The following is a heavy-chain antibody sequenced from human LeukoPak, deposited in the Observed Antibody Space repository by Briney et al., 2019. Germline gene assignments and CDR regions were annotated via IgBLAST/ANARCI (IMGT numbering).Heavy chain of an antibody. V-gene: IGHV1-69*13. CDR2: IIPIFGTA. Sequence: SVKVSCKASGGTFSSYAISWVRQAPGQGLEWMGGIIPIFGTANYAQKFQGRVTITADESTSTAYMELSSLRSEDTAVYYCARDSSSWSNWFDPWGQGTLVTVSS. D-gene: IGHD6-13*01. CDR1: GGTFSSYA. CDR3: ARDSSSWSNWFDP. J-gene: IGHJ5*02.